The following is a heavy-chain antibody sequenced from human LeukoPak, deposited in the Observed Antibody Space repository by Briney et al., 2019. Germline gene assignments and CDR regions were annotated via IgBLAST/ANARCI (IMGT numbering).Heavy chain of an antibody. CDR1: GFTFSSYG. D-gene: IGHD5/OR15-5a*01. J-gene: IGHJ6*03. V-gene: IGHV3-30*02. CDR3: AKGPKQLLVRRSVWSYMDV. Sequence: QAGGSLRLSCVASGFTFSSYGMHWVRQAPGKGLEWVAFIGYDGNNKYYPDSVKGRFTISRDISKNTLYLQMNSLRAEDTAVYYCAKGPKQLLVRRSVWSYMDVWGKGTTVTIS. CDR2: IGYDGNNK.